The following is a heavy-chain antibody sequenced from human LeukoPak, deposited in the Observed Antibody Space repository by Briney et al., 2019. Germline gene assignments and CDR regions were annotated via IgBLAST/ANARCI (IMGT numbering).Heavy chain of an antibody. V-gene: IGHV1-3*01. Sequence: ASVKVSCKASGYTFTSYGISWVRQAPGQGLEWMGWINAGNGNTKYSQKFQGRVTITRDTSASTAYMELSSLRSEDTAVYYCARVARPETYYDFWLLNNDNSWFDPWGQGTLVTVSS. CDR1: GYTFTSYG. J-gene: IGHJ5*02. D-gene: IGHD3-3*01. CDR3: ARVARPETYYDFWLLNNDNSWFDP. CDR2: INAGNGNT.